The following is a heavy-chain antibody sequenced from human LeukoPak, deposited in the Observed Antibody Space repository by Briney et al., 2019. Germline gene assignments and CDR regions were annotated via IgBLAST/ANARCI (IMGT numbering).Heavy chain of an antibody. V-gene: IGHV4-34*01. CDR2: INHSGST. J-gene: IGHJ3*02. Sequence: SETLSLTCAVYGGSFSGYYWSWIRQPPGKGLEWIGEINHSGSTNYNPSLKSRVTISVDTSKNQFSLKLSSVTAADTAVYYCAREPVYDSSGYPRETDAFDIWGQGTMVTVSS. D-gene: IGHD3-22*01. CDR3: AREPVYDSSGYPRETDAFDI. CDR1: GGSFSGYY.